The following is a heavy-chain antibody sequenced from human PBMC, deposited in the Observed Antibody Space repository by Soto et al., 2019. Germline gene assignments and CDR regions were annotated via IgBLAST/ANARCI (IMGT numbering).Heavy chain of an antibody. J-gene: IGHJ5*02. CDR3: ARLGYYDSPYWFDP. CDR1: GGSISSYY. V-gene: IGHV4-59*08. D-gene: IGHD3-3*01. Sequence: SETLSLTCTVSGGSISSYYLSWIRQPPGKGLEWIGYIYYSGSTNYNPSLKSRVTISVDTSKNQFSLKLSSVTAADTAVYYCARLGYYDSPYWFDPWGQGTLVTVSS. CDR2: IYYSGST.